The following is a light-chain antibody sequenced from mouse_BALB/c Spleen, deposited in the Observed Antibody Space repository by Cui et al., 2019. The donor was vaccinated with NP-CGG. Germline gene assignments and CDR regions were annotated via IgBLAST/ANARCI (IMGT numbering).Light chain of an antibody. CDR1: TGAVTTSNY. V-gene: IGLV1*01. J-gene: IGLJ1*01. CDR2: GTN. CDR3: ALWYSNHWV. Sequence: QAVLTPASALTTSPGETVTLTCRSSTGAVTTSNYANWVQEKPDHLFTGLIGGTNNRAPGVPARFSGSLIGDKAALTITGAQTDDEAIYFCALWYSNHWVFGGGTKLTVL.